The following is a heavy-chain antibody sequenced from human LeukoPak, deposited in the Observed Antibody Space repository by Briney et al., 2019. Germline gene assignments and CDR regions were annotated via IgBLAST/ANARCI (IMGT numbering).Heavy chain of an antibody. Sequence: GGSLRLSCAASGFTFNNYALHWVRQAPGKGLEWVSSISSSSSYIYYADSVKGRFTISRDNAKNSLYLQMNSLRAEDTAVYYCARDDLGAAGHPYYFDYWGQGTLVTVSS. J-gene: IGHJ4*02. CDR2: ISSSSSYI. D-gene: IGHD6-13*01. V-gene: IGHV3-21*01. CDR3: ARDDLGAAGHPYYFDY. CDR1: GFTFNNYA.